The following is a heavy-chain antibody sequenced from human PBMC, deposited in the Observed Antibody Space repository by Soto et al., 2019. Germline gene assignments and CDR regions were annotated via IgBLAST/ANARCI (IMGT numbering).Heavy chain of an antibody. CDR1: GYTFTGYY. CDR3: ARVSPIFGVAYGMDV. CDR2: INPNSGGT. J-gene: IGHJ6*02. Sequence: GGSVKVSCKASGYTFTGYYMHWVRQAPGQGLEWMGWINPNSGGTNYAQKFQGWVTMTRDTSISTAYMELSRLRSDDTAVYYCARVSPIFGVAYGMDVWGQGTTVTVSS. V-gene: IGHV1-2*04. D-gene: IGHD3-3*01.